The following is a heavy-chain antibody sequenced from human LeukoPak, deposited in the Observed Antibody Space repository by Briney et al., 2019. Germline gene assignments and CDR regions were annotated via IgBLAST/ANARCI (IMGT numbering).Heavy chain of an antibody. V-gene: IGHV3-21*01. CDR2: ISSSSSYI. CDR1: GFTFSSYS. D-gene: IGHD3-22*01. CDR3: ARDYYYDSSGYFSSLGY. J-gene: IGHJ4*02. Sequence: PGGSLRLSCAASGFTFSSYSMNWVRQAPGKGLEWVSSISSSSSYIYYADSVKGRFTISRDNAKNSLYLQMNSLRAEDTAVYYCARDYYYDSSGYFSSLGYWGQGTLVTVSS.